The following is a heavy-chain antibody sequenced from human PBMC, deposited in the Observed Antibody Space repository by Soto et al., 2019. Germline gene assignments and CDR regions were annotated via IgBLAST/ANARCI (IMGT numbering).Heavy chain of an antibody. CDR2: IYYSGST. D-gene: IGHD6-13*01. V-gene: IGHV4-59*08. J-gene: IGHJ4*02. CDR1: GGSISSYY. Sequence: QVQLQESGPGLVKPSETLSLTCTVSGGSISSYYWSWIRQPPGKGLEWIGYIYYSGSTNYNPSLMSRVTISVDTSKNQFSLKLSSVTAADTAVYYCARRHRSSWFFDQWGQGTLVTVSS. CDR3: ARRHRSSWFFDQ.